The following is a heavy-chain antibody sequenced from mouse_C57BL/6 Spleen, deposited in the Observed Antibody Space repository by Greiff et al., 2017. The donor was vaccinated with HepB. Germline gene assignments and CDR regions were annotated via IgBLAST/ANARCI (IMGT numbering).Heavy chain of an antibody. D-gene: IGHD1-1*01. CDR3: ARASWGYGSSWAWFAY. J-gene: IGHJ3*01. Sequence: QVQLQQPGTELVKPGASVKLSCKASGYTFTSYWMHWVKQRPGQGLEWIGNINPSNGGTNYNEKFKSKATLTVDKSSSTAYMQLSSLTSEDSAVYYCARASWGYGSSWAWFAYWGQGTLVTVSA. CDR2: INPSNGGT. V-gene: IGHV1-53*01. CDR1: GYTFTSYW.